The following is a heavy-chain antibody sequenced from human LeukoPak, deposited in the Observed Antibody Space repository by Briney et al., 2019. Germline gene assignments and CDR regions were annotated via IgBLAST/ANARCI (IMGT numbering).Heavy chain of an antibody. CDR1: GYTFTRYG. Sequence: AALKVSCKASGYTFTRYGISWVRQAPGQRHEWMGWISALTGNIDYAPKFQGRVTMNTDTSTRTAYMELSSLVSADTAVYFCARADPMRTSQGYFNYRGRGTLVTVSS. V-gene: IGHV1-18*01. J-gene: IGHJ4*02. CDR2: ISALTGNI. CDR3: ARADPMRTSQGYFNY. D-gene: IGHD2-15*01.